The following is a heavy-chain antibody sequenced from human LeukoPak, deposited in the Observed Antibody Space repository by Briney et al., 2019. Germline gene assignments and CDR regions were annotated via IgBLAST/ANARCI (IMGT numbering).Heavy chain of an antibody. J-gene: IGHJ4*02. V-gene: IGHV3-23*01. CDR2: ISFNGDAT. D-gene: IGHD1-26*01. CDR3: ARGIVGSRHFNS. CDR1: GFTFSTYA. Sequence: GGSLRLSCAASGFTFSTYAMSWVRQAPGKGLDWVSVISFNGDATYYADSAEGRFTISGDNSKNTLHLQMDSLRAEDTGIYFCARGIVGSRHFNSWGQGTLVTVSS.